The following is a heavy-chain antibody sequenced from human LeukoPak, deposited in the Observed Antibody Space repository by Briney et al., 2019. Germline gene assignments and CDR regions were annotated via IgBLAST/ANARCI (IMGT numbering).Heavy chain of an antibody. V-gene: IGHV3-33*06. CDR2: IWYDGSNK. CDR1: GFTFSSYG. CDR3: AKGVPAAMHYFQH. Sequence: GGSLRLSCAASGFTFSSYGMHWVRQAPGKGLEWVAVIWYDGSNKYYADSVKGRFTISRDNSKNTLCLQMNSLRAEDTAVYYCAKGVPAAMHYFQHWGQGTLVTVSS. J-gene: IGHJ1*01. D-gene: IGHD2-2*01.